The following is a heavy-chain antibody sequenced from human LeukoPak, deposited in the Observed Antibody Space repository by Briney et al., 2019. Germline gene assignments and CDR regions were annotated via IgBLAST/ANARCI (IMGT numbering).Heavy chain of an antibody. D-gene: IGHD6-19*01. CDR1: GFTFSSYS. CDR3: ARAEAVAGTPYFDY. J-gene: IGHJ4*02. Sequence: GGSLRLSCAASGFTFSSYSMNWVRQAPGKGLEWVSSISSSSYIYYADSVKGRFTISRDNAKNSLYLQMNSLRAEDTAVYYCARAEAVAGTPYFDYWGQGTLVTVSS. V-gene: IGHV3-21*01. CDR2: ISSSSYI.